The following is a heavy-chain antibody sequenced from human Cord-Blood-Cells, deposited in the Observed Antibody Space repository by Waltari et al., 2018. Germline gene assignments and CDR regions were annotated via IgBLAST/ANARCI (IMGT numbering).Heavy chain of an antibody. CDR1: GGSISSSSYS. D-gene: IGHD1-26*01. J-gene: IGHJ4*02. CDR3: ARHSGIVGATFDY. Sequence: QLQLQESGPGLVKPSETLSITCTVSGGSISSSSYSWGWIRQPPGKGLEWIGSIYYSGSTYYNPSLKSRVTISVDTSKNQFSLKLSSVTAADTAVYYCARHSGIVGATFDYWGQGTLVTVSS. CDR2: IYYSGST. V-gene: IGHV4-39*01.